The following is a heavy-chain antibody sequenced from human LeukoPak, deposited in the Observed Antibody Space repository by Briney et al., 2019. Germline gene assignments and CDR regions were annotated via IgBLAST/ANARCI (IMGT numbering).Heavy chain of an antibody. CDR2: IHWDGGSA. J-gene: IGHJ4*02. CDR1: GFTFDDYA. D-gene: IGHD2-8*02. V-gene: IGHV3-43D*03. CDR3: ARDMYGFLDH. Sequence: QPGGSLRLSCAASGFTFDDYAMHWVRHPPGKGLEWVSLIHWDGGSAYYADSVKGRFSISRDNNKNTLYLQMNTLRAEDTALYYCARDMYGFLDHWGQGTLVTVSS.